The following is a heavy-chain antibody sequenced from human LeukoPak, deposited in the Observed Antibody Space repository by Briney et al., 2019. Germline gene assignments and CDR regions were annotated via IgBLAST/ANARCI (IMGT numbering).Heavy chain of an antibody. J-gene: IGHJ4*02. Sequence: GGSLRLSCAASGFTFSDYYMNWIRQAPGKGLEWVSYISGSSSYTKYADSVKGRFTISRDNAKKSLYLQINSLGVEDTAVYYCARSGSYYNLDYFDYWGQGTLVTVSS. CDR2: ISGSSSYT. V-gene: IGHV3-11*03. CDR3: ARSGSYYNLDYFDY. CDR1: GFTFSDYY. D-gene: IGHD1-26*01.